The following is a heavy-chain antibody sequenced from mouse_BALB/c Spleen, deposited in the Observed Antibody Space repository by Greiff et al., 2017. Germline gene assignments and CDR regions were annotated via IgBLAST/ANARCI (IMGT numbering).Heavy chain of an antibody. Sequence: EVQRVESGGGLVKPGGSLKLSCAASGFTFSSYTMSWVRQTPEKRLEWVATISSGGSYTYYPDSVKGRFTISRDHAKNTLYLQMSSLKSEDTAMYYCTRDGVTTVVASMYYFDYWGQGTTLTVSS. V-gene: IGHV5-6-4*01. CDR3: TRDGVTTVVASMYYFDY. CDR2: ISSGGSYT. J-gene: IGHJ2*01. CDR1: GFTFSSYT. D-gene: IGHD1-1*01.